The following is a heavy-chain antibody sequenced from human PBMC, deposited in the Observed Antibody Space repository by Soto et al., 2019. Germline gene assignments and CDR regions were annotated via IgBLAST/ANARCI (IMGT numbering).Heavy chain of an antibody. D-gene: IGHD2-2*01. CDR2: ISPSNSTI. CDR3: ARVGRGFCSSTRCYTDGFDL. Sequence: LLVESGGGLVQPGGSLRLSCAASGFTFSLYPMNWVRQAPGKGLEWLSYISPSNSTIYYADSVKGRFTISRDNAKNSLDLQMNGLRDDDTAVYYCARVGRGFCSSTRCYTDGFDLWGQGTVVTVST. CDR1: GFTFSLYP. V-gene: IGHV3-48*02. J-gene: IGHJ3*01.